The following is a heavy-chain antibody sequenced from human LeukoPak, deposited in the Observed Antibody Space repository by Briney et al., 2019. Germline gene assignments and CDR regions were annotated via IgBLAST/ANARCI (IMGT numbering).Heavy chain of an antibody. V-gene: IGHV3-7*04. J-gene: IGHJ4*02. Sequence: GGSLRLSCTPSRFSFSNYWMAWVRQAPGKGLEWVGNINQDGSERNYVDSVKGRFTISRDNAKNSLFLQMNSLRVEDTAVYYCARGYWNFDYWGQGTLVTVSS. CDR2: INQDGSER. D-gene: IGHD2-21*01. CDR3: ARGYWNFDY. CDR1: RFSFSNYW.